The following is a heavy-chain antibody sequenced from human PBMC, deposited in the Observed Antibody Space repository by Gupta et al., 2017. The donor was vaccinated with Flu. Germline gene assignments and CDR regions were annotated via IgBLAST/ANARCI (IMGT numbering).Heavy chain of an antibody. D-gene: IGHD2-21*02. V-gene: IGHV3-23*01. Sequence: FTFVSFTSAWVRQAPGKGLEWVSSIDGDGGVPYYADSVKGRFTISRDNSENTLSLQMSTPRAEDTAVYYCAKDERRDPRPKWGQGSRVTVSS. CDR2: IDGDGGVP. CDR3: AKDERRDPRPK. CDR1: FTFVSFT. J-gene: IGHJ4*02.